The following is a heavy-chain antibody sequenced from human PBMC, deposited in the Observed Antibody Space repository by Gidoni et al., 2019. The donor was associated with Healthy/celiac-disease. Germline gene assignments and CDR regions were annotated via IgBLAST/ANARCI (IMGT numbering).Heavy chain of an antibody. V-gene: IGHV3-53*01. CDR3: ASGGYFDY. CDR1: GVTVSRNY. CDR2: IYSGGRT. D-gene: IGHD3-10*01. J-gene: IGHJ4*02. Sequence: EVQLVESGGGLIQPGGSLRISCSASGVTVSRNYMSWVRQAPGKGLEWVSFIYSGGRTYYADSGKGRFTISRDNSKNTLYLQMNSLRAEDTAVYYCASGGYFDYGGQGTLVTVSS.